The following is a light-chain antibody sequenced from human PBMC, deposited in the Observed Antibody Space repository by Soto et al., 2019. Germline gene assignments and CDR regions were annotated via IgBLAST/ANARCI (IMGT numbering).Light chain of an antibody. CDR3: LQYNSPPLT. CDR1: QSVSSSY. Sequence: EIVLTQSPGTLSLSPGERATLSCRASQSVSSSYLAWYQQKPGQAPRLLIYGASSRATGIPDRFSGSGSGTDFTLTISRLEPEDFATYYCLQYNSPPLTFGQGTKVDIK. J-gene: IGKJ1*01. CDR2: GAS. V-gene: IGKV3-20*01.